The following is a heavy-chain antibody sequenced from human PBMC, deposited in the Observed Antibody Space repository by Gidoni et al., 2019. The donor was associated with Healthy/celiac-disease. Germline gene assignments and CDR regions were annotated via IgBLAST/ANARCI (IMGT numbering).Heavy chain of an antibody. V-gene: IGHV3-74*01. CDR3: AREAGLGYCSSTSCYWYRFDP. Sequence: EVQLVESGGGFCQPGGFLRLSCAASGFTFSTYLLHWVLQAPGKGLVWVSRIKRDGSSTSYADSVKGRLTTARDNAKNTRYLQMNRLRAEDTAVYYCAREAGLGYCSSTSCYWYRFDPWGQGTLVTVSS. CDR1: GFTFSTYL. J-gene: IGHJ5*02. CDR2: IKRDGSST. D-gene: IGHD2-2*01.